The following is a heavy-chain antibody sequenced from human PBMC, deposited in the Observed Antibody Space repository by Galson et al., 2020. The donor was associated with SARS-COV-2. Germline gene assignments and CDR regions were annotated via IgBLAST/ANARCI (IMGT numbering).Heavy chain of an antibody. V-gene: IGHV4-4*07. CDR3: ARCLRYTGGFHYGMDG. Sequence: SETLSLTCTVSGDSISGYFWSWVRQPAGKGLEWIGRLYSSGNTNFNPSLKSRVTMSIDTSKNHFYLKLNSVTAADTAVYYCARCLRYTGGFHYGMDGWGQGTTVIVSS. CDR1: GDSISGYF. D-gene: IGHD6-19*01. CDR2: LYSSGNT. J-gene: IGHJ6*02.